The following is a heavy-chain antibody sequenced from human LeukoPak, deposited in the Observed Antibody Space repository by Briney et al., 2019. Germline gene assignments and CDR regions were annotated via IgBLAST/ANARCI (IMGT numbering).Heavy chain of an antibody. D-gene: IGHD7-27*01. J-gene: IGHJ6*03. CDR2: IYTSGST. V-gene: IGHV4-61*02. CDR1: GGSISSGGYS. Sequence: PSETLSLTCAVSGGSISSGGYSWSWIRQPAGKGLEWIGRIYTSGSTNYNPSLKSRVTMSVDTSKNQFSLKLSSVTAADTAVYYCARDFISRTGVAYYYYYMDVWGKGTTVTVSS. CDR3: ARDFISRTGVAYYYYYMDV.